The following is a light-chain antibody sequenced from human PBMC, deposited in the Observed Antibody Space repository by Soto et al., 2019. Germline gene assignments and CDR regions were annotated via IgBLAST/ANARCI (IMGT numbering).Light chain of an antibody. V-gene: IGLV2-14*01. CDR2: EVS. CDR3: FSYTSSSTLV. Sequence: QSALTQPASVSGSPGQSITISCTGTSRDVGGYNFVSWYQHHPGKVPKLLISEVSNRPSGVSNRFSGSKSGNTASLTIYGLQAEDEADYYCFSYTSSSTLVFGGGTKLTVL. CDR1: SRDVGGYNF. J-gene: IGLJ3*02.